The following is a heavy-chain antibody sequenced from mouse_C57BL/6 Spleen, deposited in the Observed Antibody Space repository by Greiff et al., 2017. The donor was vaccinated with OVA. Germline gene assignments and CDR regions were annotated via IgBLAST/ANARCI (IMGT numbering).Heavy chain of an antibody. CDR3: ARDQGDYDGPHAMDY. D-gene: IGHD2-4*01. Sequence: DVKLVESEGGLVQPGSSMKLSCTASGFTFSDYYMAWVRQVPEKGLEWVANINYDGSSTYYLDSLKSRFIISRDNAKNILYLQMSSLKSEDTATYYCARDQGDYDGPHAMDYWGQGTSVTVSS. V-gene: IGHV5-16*01. CDR2: INYDGSST. CDR1: GFTFSDYY. J-gene: IGHJ4*01.